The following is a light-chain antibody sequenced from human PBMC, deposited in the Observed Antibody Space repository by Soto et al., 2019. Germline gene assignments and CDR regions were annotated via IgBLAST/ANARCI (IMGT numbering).Light chain of an antibody. V-gene: IGLV2-14*01. J-gene: IGLJ1*01. Sequence: QSALTQPASVSGSPGQSITISCTGTSSDVGGYNYVSWYQQHPGKAPKLMIYDVSNRPSGVSNRFSGSKSGKTASLTISGLQAGDEADYYCSSYTSSSTRRYFFGTGTKVTVL. CDR1: SSDVGGYNY. CDR2: DVS. CDR3: SSYTSSSTRRYF.